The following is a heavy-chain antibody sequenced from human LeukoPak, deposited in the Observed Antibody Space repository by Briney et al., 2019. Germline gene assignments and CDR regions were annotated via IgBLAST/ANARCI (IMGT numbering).Heavy chain of an antibody. D-gene: IGHD2/OR15-2a*01. Sequence: SETLSLTCTVSGGSISSSSYYWSWIRQPPGKGLEWIGYIYYSGSTNYNPSLKSRVTISVDTSKNQFSLKLSSVTAADTAVYYCAGHHPRNTVDFWGQGTLVTVSS. V-gene: IGHV4-61*01. CDR3: AGHHPRNTVDF. J-gene: IGHJ4*02. CDR2: IYYSGST. CDR1: GGSISSSSYY.